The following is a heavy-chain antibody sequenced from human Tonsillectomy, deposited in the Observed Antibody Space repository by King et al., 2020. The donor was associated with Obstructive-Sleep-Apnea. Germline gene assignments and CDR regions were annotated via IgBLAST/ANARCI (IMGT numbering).Heavy chain of an antibody. D-gene: IGHD2/OR15-2a*01. CDR1: GGSISSTNW. CDR2: IYHSGST. CDR3: ASGNSTSPGY. Sequence: VQLQESGPGLVKPSGTLSLTCAVSGGSISSTNWWSWVRQPPGKGLEWIGEIYHSGSTNYNPSLKNRVPISIDKSENQFSLKLTSMTAADTAVYYCASGNSTSPGYWGQGTLVTVSS. J-gene: IGHJ4*02. V-gene: IGHV4-4*02.